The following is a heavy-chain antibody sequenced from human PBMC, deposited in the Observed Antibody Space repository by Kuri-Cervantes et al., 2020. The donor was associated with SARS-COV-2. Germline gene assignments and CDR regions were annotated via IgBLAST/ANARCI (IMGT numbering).Heavy chain of an antibody. CDR3: ATARYQWELLPLSS. Sequence: ASVKVSYKGSGYTLAELSMHWVLQAPGKGLEWMVGFDPEDGETIYAQKFQGRVTMTEDTSTDTAYMELSNLRSKDTAVYYCATARYQWELLPLSSWGQGTLVTVSS. CDR1: GYTLAELS. J-gene: IGHJ5*02. V-gene: IGHV1-24*01. CDR2: FDPEDGET. D-gene: IGHD1-26*01.